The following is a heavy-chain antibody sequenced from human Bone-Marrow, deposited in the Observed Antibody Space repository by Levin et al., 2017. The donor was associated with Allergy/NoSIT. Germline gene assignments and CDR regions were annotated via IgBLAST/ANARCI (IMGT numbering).Heavy chain of an antibody. Sequence: SVKVSCKISGYTLTELSLHWVRQAPGKGLEWMGGYDPEDAEMIYAQKFQGRVSMTEDISTDTAYIELSSLRSEDTAVYYCATAPNYFFGSGSYLHWGQGTLVTVSS. CDR3: ATAPNYFFGSGSYLH. V-gene: IGHV1-24*01. CDR1: GYTLTELS. J-gene: IGHJ4*02. CDR2: YDPEDAEM. D-gene: IGHD3-10*01.